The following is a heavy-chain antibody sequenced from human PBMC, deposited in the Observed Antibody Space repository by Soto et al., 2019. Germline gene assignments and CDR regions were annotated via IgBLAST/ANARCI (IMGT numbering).Heavy chain of an antibody. CDR1: GGTFSSYA. Sequence: VASVKVSCKASGGTFSSYAISWVRQAPGQGLEWMGGIIPIFGTANYAQKFQGRVTITADKSTSTAYMELSSLRSEDTAVYYCARGEVPAAITYYYYGMDVWSQGTTVTVSS. CDR2: IIPIFGTA. D-gene: IGHD2-2*02. V-gene: IGHV1-69*06. J-gene: IGHJ6*02. CDR3: ARGEVPAAITYYYYGMDV.